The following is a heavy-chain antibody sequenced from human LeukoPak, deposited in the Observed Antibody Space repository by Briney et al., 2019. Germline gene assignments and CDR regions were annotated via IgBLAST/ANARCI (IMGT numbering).Heavy chain of an antibody. J-gene: IGHJ4*02. V-gene: IGHV3-49*03. CDR3: SRGSGWLSVY. Sequence: GRCLRLSCTASGYTFGDYLMSWFRQAPGKGLEWIGFISGGTTEYAASVKGRFTISRDDSTSIAYLQMNSLTTEDTAVYYCSRGSGWLSVYWGQGTLVTVSS. CDR2: ISGGTT. D-gene: IGHD6-19*01. CDR1: GYTFGDYL.